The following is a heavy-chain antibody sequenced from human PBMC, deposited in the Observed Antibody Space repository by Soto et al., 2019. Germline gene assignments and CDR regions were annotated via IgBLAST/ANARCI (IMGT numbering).Heavy chain of an antibody. CDR1: GFTFSSYG. Sequence: PGGSLRLSCAASGFTFSSYGMRWVRQAPGKGLEWVAVIWYDGSNKYYADSVKGRFTISRDNSKNTLYLQMNSLRAEDTAVYYCAAPWYYYGSGSYSPHYYYYYYGMDVWGQGTTVTVSS. J-gene: IGHJ6*02. CDR3: AAPWYYYGSGSYSPHYYYYYYGMDV. CDR2: IWYDGSNK. V-gene: IGHV3-33*01. D-gene: IGHD3-10*01.